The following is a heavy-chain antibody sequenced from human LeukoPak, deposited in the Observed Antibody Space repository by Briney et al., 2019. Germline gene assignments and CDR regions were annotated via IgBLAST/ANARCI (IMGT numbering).Heavy chain of an antibody. D-gene: IGHD1-26*01. CDR3: AKEGATRGGHWFDP. Sequence: GRSLRLSCAASGFTFSSYGMHWVRQAPGKGLEWVAVISYDGSNKYYADSVKGRFTISRDNSKNTLYLQMNSLRAEDTAVYYCAKEGATRGGHWFDPWGQGTLVTVSS. J-gene: IGHJ5*02. V-gene: IGHV3-30*18. CDR1: GFTFSSYG. CDR2: ISYDGSNK.